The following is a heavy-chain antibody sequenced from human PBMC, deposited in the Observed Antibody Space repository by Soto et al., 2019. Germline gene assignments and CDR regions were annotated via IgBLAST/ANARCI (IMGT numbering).Heavy chain of an antibody. Sequence: QLQLQESGPGLVKPSETLSLTCTVSGDSIRSSSYWGWIRQPPGKGLEWIGSIYSTGNTYYNPSLNSHVTLSVDTSKNQFSLNVISVTAADTAVYYCRRSSRYSTDVWGQGTTVTVSS. CDR1: GDSIRSSSY. CDR3: RRSSRYSTDV. CDR2: IYSTGNT. J-gene: IGHJ6*02. D-gene: IGHD6-13*01. V-gene: IGHV4-39*01.